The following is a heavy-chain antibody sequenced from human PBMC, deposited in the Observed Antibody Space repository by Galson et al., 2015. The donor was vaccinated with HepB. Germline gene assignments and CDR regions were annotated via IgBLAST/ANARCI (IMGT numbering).Heavy chain of an antibody. CDR2: IYSGGST. V-gene: IGHV3-53*01. CDR3: ARGPHSGWYDGETINWFDP. D-gene: IGHD6-19*01. Sequence: SLRLSCAASGFTVSVNYMSWVRQAPGKGLEWVSVIYSGGSTYYADSVKGRFTISRDNSKNTLYLQMNSLRAEDTAVYYCARGPHSGWYDGETINWFDPWGQGTLVTVSS. J-gene: IGHJ5*02. CDR1: GFTVSVNY.